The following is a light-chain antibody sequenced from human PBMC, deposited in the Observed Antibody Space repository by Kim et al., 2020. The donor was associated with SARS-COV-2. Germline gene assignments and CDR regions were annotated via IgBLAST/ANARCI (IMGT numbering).Light chain of an antibody. J-gene: IGLJ2*01. V-gene: IGLV3-1*01. CDR2: QDS. Sequence: VSVSPGQTPSITGSGDKLADTSACWYQQRPAPSPVLVIYQDSKRPSGISERFSGPNSGNTASLTISGTQAMDEADYYCQAWDSRVVFGGGTQLTVL. CDR3: QAWDSRVV. CDR1: KLADTS.